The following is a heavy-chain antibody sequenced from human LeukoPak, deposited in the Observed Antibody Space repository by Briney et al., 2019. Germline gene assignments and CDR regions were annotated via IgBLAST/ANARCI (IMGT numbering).Heavy chain of an antibody. D-gene: IGHD3-10*02. CDR2: ISSSSSYT. J-gene: IGHJ5*02. Sequence: PGGSLRLSCAASGFTFSDYYMSWIRQARGKGLEWVSYISSSSSYTNYADSVKGRFTISRDNAKNSLYLQMNSLRAEDTAVYYCARDVENYYVTFDPWGQGTLVTVSS. V-gene: IGHV3-11*06. CDR1: GFTFSDYY. CDR3: ARDVENYYVTFDP.